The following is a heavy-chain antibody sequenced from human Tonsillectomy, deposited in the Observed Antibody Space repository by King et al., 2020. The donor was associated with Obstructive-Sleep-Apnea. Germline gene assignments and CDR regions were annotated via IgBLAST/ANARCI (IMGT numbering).Heavy chain of an antibody. J-gene: IGHJ4*02. D-gene: IGHD4-17*01. V-gene: IGHV4-30-4*07. CDR1: GGSISSGAYS. CDR3: ARGGDYGDYRTAVGADY. Sequence: VQLQESGPGLVKPSQTLSLTCAVSGGSISSGAYSWSWIRQPPGKGLEWIGYIYYSGSTYYNPSLKSRVIISVDPSKNQFSLKLISVTAAATAVYYCARGGDYGDYRTAVGADYWGQGTLVTVSS. CDR2: IYYSGST.